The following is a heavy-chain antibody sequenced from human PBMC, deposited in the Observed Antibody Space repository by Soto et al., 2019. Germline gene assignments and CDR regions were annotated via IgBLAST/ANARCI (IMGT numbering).Heavy chain of an antibody. CDR2: IYWDDDK. CDR1: GFSLSTSGVG. D-gene: IGHD4-17*01. CDR3: AHLGPMTTVTSWFDP. V-gene: IGHV2-5*02. Sequence: QITLKESGPTLVKPTQTLTLTCTFSGFSLSTSGVGVGWIRQPPGKALEWLALIYWDDDKRYSPSLKSRLTITKDTSKNQVVLTMTNMNPVDTAPYYCAHLGPMTTVTSWFDPWGQGTLVTVSS. J-gene: IGHJ5*02.